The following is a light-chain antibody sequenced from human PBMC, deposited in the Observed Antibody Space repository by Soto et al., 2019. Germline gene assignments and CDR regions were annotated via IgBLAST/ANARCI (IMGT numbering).Light chain of an antibody. CDR2: DAS. Sequence: DIQMTQSPSSLSASVGDRVTISCQASQDIINYLNRYQQRPGKAPKLLIYDASNVETGVPSRFSGSGAGTDFTVTISSLQPEEIATYYWQQYDKLPLTFGGGTKVEIK. J-gene: IGKJ4*01. V-gene: IGKV1-33*01. CDR1: QDIINY. CDR3: QQYDKLPLT.